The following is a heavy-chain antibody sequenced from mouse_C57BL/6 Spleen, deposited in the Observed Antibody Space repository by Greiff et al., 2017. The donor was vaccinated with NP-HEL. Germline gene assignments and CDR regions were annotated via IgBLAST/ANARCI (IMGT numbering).Heavy chain of an antibody. CDR1: GYTFTDYY. CDR3: ARRVYYGNYRSYYFDY. Sequence: VQLQESGAELVRPGASVKLSCKASGYTFTDYYINWVKQRPGQGLEWIARIYPGSGNTYYNEKFKGKATLTAEKSSSTAYMQLSSLTSEDSAVYFCARRVYYGNYRSYYFDYWGQGTTLTVSS. CDR2: IYPGSGNT. J-gene: IGHJ2*01. V-gene: IGHV1-76*01. D-gene: IGHD2-1*01.